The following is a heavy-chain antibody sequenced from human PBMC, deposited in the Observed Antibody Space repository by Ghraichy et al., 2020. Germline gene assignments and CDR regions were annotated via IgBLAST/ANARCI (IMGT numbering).Heavy chain of an antibody. CDR3: ARLRHGDNYYYGLDV. CDR2: IYASGAT. V-gene: IGHV4-4*07. J-gene: IGHJ6*02. Sequence: SETLSLTCTVSGGSINNYYWSWIRKAAGKKLEGIGRIYASGATNNNPSFESRLTMSVDTSKNQLSLQLRSVTAADTAVYYCARLRHGDNYYYGLDVWGLGTTVTVSS. CDR1: GGSINNYY. D-gene: IGHD2-21*02.